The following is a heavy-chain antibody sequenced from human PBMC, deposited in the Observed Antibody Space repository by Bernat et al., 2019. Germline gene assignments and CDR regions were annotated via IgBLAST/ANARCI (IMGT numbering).Heavy chain of an antibody. D-gene: IGHD3-10*01. CDR2: ISGSGGST. J-gene: IGHJ4*02. CDR1: GFTFSSYA. V-gene: IGHV3-23*01. Sequence: EVQLLESGGGLVQPGGSLRLSCAASGFTFSSYAMSWVRQAPGKGLEWVSAISGSGGSTYYADSVKGRFTISRDNSKNTLYLQMNSLRAEDTAVYYCAKVTRLWFGEFPYYFDSWGQGTLVTVSS. CDR3: AKVTRLWFGEFPYYFDS.